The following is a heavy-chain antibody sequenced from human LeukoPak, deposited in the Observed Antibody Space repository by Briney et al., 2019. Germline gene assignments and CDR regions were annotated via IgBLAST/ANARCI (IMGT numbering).Heavy chain of an antibody. J-gene: IGHJ6*02. CDR2: ISYDGSNK. V-gene: IGHV3-30-3*01. CDR3: ARRPYYDFWSGSMDV. D-gene: IGHD3-3*01. Sequence: GGSLRLSCAASGFTFSSYAMHWVRQAPGKGLEWVPVISYDGSNKYYADSVKGRFTISRDNSKNTLYLQMNSLRAEDTAVYYCARRPYYDFWSGSMDVWGQGTTVTVSS. CDR1: GFTFSSYA.